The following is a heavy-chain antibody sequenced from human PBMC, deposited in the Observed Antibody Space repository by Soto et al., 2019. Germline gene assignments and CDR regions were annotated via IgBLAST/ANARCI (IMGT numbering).Heavy chain of an antibody. CDR2: ISVYNGNT. CDR1: GYTFSGYC. CDR3: ARSGRPGYYYYIMDV. V-gene: IGHV1-18*01. D-gene: IGHD3-10*01. Sequence: ALLNGSWKTAGYTFSGYCGGWVRQAHGQGLECMGWISVYNGNTKYAQKLQGRVTMTTDTSTSTAYMELRGLRSDDTAVYYCARSGRPGYYYYIMDVWGQGTTVTGSS. J-gene: IGHJ6*02.